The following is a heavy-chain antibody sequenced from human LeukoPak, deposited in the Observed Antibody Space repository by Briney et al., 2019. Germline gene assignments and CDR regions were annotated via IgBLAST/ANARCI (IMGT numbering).Heavy chain of an antibody. J-gene: IGHJ4*02. CDR2: IWYDGSNK. D-gene: IGHD6-19*01. CDR3: AKGGYFSGWYATGDY. V-gene: IGHV3-33*06. Sequence: GRSLRLSCAASGFTFSSYGMHWVRQAPGKGLEWVAVIWYDGSNKYYADSVKGRFTISRDNSKNTLFLQMNSLRAEDTAVYYCAKGGYFSGWYATGDYWGQGTLVTVSS. CDR1: GFTFSSYG.